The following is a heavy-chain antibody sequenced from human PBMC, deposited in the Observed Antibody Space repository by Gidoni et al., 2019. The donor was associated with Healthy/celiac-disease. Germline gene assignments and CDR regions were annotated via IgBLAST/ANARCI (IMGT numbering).Heavy chain of an antibody. CDR1: GFTFSSYG. CDR3: AKEGYSRSWYDDYFDY. V-gene: IGHV3-30*18. D-gene: IGHD6-13*01. J-gene: IGHJ4*02. CDR2: IPYDGSNK. Sequence: SGFTFSSYGMHWVRQAPGKGLEWVAVIPYDGSNKYYADSVKGRFTISGDNSKNTLYLQMSSLRAEDTAVYYCAKEGYSRSWYDDYFDYWGQGTLVTVSS.